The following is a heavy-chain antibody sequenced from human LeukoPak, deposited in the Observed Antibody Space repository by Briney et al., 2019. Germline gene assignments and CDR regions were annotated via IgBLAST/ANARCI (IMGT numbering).Heavy chain of an antibody. D-gene: IGHD5-12*01. CDR3: AKGDYDYVPYSWFDP. Sequence: PGGSLRLSCAASGFTFSSYGMHWVRQAPGKGLEWVAVISYDGSNKYYADSVKGRFTISRDNSKNTLYLQMNSLRAEDTAVYYCAKGDYDYVPYSWFDPWGQGSLVTVSS. CDR2: ISYDGSNK. CDR1: GFTFSSYG. V-gene: IGHV3-30*18. J-gene: IGHJ5*02.